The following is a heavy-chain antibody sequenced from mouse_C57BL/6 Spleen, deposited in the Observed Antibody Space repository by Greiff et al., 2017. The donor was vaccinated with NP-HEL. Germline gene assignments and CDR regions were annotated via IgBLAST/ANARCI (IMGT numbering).Heavy chain of an antibody. CDR3: ARGYYGSSPSY. CDR1: GYAFSSSW. J-gene: IGHJ3*01. Sequence: VKLQESGPELVKPGASVKISCKASGYAFSSSWMNWVKQRPGKGLEWIGRIYPGDGDTNYNGKFKGKATLTADKSSSTAYMQLSSLTSEDSAVYFCARGYYGSSPSYWGQGTLVTVSA. D-gene: IGHD1-1*01. CDR2: IYPGDGDT. V-gene: IGHV1-82*01.